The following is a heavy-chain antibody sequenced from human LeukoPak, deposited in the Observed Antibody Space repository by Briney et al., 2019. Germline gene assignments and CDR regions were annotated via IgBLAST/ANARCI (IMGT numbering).Heavy chain of an antibody. J-gene: IGHJ4*02. CDR2: IYYSGST. CDR3: ARHNPAGVSSFDY. D-gene: IGHD3-10*01. CDR1: GGSISGYY. Sequence: SETLSLTCTVSGGSISGYYWSWIRQPPGEGLECIGYIYYSGSTNHNPSLKSRVTISVDTSKNQFSLKLRSVTAADTAVYYCARHNPAGVSSFDYWGQGTLVTVSS. V-gene: IGHV4-59*08.